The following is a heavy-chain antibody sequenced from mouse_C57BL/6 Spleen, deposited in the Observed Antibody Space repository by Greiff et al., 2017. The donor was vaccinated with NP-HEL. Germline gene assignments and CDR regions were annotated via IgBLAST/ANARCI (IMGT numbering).Heavy chain of an antibody. Sequence: QVQLQQPGAELVKPGASVKMSCKASGYTFTSYWITWVKQRPGQGLEWIGDIYPGSGSTNYNEKFKSKATLTVDTSSSTAYMQLSSLTSEDSAVYYCARSEGEDSSGYLDYWGQGTTLTVSS. CDR1: GYTFTSYW. J-gene: IGHJ2*01. D-gene: IGHD3-2*02. CDR3: ARSEGEDSSGYLDY. CDR2: IYPGSGST. V-gene: IGHV1-55*01.